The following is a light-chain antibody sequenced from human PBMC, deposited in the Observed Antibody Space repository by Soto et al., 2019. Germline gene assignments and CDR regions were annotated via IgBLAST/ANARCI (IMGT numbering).Light chain of an antibody. V-gene: IGLV2-8*01. CDR1: SSDVGGYNY. CDR2: EVS. CDR3: SSYAGNNDYV. Sequence: QSVLTQPPSASGSPGQSVTISCTGTSSDVGGYNYVSWYQHHPGKAPKLMVYEVSKRPPGVPDRFSGSKSDNTASLTVSGLQAEDEADYYCSSYAGNNDYVFGTGTKVTVL. J-gene: IGLJ1*01.